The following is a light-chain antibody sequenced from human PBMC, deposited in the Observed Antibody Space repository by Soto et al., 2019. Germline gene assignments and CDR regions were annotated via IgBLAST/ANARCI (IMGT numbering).Light chain of an antibody. J-gene: IGKJ5*01. CDR3: QQRHMWLST. CDR1: QGISSG. V-gene: IGKV1-13*02. Sequence: ATKLADSASSLNASVVDRVTINFXSSQGISSGLAWYQPKRSKAPNLXXDDXSSLGRGVPSRLSGSGSAKDFTLTISSMQPKDAAVYYCQQRHMWLSTFGQGTRLDI. CDR2: DXS.